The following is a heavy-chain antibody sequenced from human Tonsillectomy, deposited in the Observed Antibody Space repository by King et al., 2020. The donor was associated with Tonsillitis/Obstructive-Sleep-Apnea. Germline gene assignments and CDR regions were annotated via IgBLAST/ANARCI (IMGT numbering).Heavy chain of an antibody. J-gene: IGHJ3*02. CDR3: ARQGTREIIAFDI. Sequence: QLVQSGAEVKKPGGSLKIYCKGSGYSFNSYWIGWVRQMPGKGLEWMGIIYPGDSDTRYSPSFQGQVTISADTSISTAYLQWSSLKASDTAMYYCARQGTREIIAFDIWGQGTTVTVSS. CDR1: GYSFNSYW. V-gene: IGHV5-51*01. D-gene: IGHD5-24*01. CDR2: IYPGDSDT.